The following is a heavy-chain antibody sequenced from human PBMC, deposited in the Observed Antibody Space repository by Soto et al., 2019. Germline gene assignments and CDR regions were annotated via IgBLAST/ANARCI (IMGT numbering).Heavy chain of an antibody. CDR2: VYYTGDT. V-gene: IGHV4-59*08. Sequence: QVQLQQSGPRLVKPSETLSLTCTVSSGPDRSHNWGWIRQPPGRGLEWIGYVYYTGDTAYHPSLRGRVTIXAXTXXNDISLTLNSVTAADTAVYYCVRQGIDYLHGLVDVWGQGTTVSVSS. CDR3: VRQGIDYLHGLVDV. CDR1: SGPDRSHN. J-gene: IGHJ6*02. D-gene: IGHD4-17*01.